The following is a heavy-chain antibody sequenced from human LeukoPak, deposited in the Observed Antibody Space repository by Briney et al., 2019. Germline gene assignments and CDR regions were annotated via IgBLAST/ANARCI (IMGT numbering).Heavy chain of an antibody. D-gene: IGHD2-2*01. CDR1: GYSFSSYW. CDR2: IYPSDSHT. CDR3: ARVVGAAPFDY. Sequence: GESLKISCQGSGYSFSSYWIAWVRQMPGKGLEWMGVIYPSDSHTTYSPSFQGQVTISADKSINTAYLQWNSLRASDTAIYYCARVVGAAPFDYWGQGTLVTVSS. V-gene: IGHV5-51*01. J-gene: IGHJ4*02.